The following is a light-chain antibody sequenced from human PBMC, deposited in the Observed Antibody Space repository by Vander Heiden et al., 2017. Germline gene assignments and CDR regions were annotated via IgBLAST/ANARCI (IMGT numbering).Light chain of an antibody. CDR3: QQYKNWPLT. Sequence: ETVMTHSPATLSMSPGERATLSCRASQSVSNNLAWYQQKPGQAPRLLIYAASTMATNIPTRFSGSGSGTDFTLTISSLQSEDFALYYCQQYKNWPLTFGGGAKVEIK. V-gene: IGKV3-15*01. J-gene: IGKJ4*01. CDR2: AAS. CDR1: QSVSNN.